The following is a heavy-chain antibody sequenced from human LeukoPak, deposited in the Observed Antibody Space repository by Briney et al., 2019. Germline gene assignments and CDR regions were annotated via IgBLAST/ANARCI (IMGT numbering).Heavy chain of an antibody. V-gene: IGHV2-5*02. CDR2: IYLDDDK. J-gene: IGHJ4*02. Sequence: APTLVKPTQTLTLTCTVSGFSLSTRGVGVGWIRQPPGKALEWLALIYLDDDKRYSPSTTRRLTIIKNTAKNQEDLPMTNLDPVDTATYYCAHSMVVVVTAIPFFDSWGQGTLVTVSS. CDR3: AHSMVVVVTAIPFFDS. CDR1: GFSLSTRGVG. D-gene: IGHD2-21*02.